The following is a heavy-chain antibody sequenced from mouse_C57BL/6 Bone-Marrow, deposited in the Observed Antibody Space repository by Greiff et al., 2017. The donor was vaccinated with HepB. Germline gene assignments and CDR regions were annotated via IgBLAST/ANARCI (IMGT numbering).Heavy chain of an antibody. V-gene: IGHV1-9*01. CDR3: ARGPLFNWVDY. J-gene: IGHJ2*01. CDR1: GYTFTGYW. Sequence: VKLMESGAELMKPGASVKLSCKATGYTFTGYWIEWVKQRPGHGLEWIGEILPGSGSTNSNEKFKGKATFTADTSSNTAYMQLSSLTTEDSAIYYCARGPLFNWVDYWGQGTTLTVSS. CDR2: ILPGSGST. D-gene: IGHD4-1*02.